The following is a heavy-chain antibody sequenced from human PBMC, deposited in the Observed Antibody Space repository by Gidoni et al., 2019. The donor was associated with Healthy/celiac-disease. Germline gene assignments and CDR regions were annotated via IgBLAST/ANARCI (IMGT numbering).Heavy chain of an antibody. CDR1: GFTVSSNY. Sequence: EVQLVESGGGLIQPGGSLRLACAASGFTVSSNYMSWVRQAPGKGLGWVSVIYSGGSTYYADSVKGRFTISRDNSKNTLYLQMNSLRAEDTAVYYCAREPSGLDGTDFDYWGQGTLVTVSS. V-gene: IGHV3-53*01. J-gene: IGHJ4*02. CDR3: AREPSGLDGTDFDY. CDR2: IYSGGST. D-gene: IGHD1-26*01.